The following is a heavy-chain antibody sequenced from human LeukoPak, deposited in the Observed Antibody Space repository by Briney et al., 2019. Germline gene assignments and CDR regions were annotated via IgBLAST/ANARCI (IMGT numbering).Heavy chain of an antibody. Sequence: PGGSLRLSCAASGFTVSSSYMSWVRQAPGKGLEFVSVIGPIGVYTYYANSVKGRFTISRDNSKSTVSLQMGSLRDEDMAVYYCARSPPGCTNWNYYDYWGRGTLVTVSS. CDR1: GFTVSSSY. V-gene: IGHV3-64*01. J-gene: IGHJ4*02. CDR3: ARSPPGCTNWNYYDY. CDR2: IGPIGVYT. D-gene: IGHD1-1*01.